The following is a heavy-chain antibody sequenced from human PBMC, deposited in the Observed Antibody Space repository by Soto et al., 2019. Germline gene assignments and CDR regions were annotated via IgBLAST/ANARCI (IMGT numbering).Heavy chain of an antibody. CDR3: ARDDEGVSDCELGY. V-gene: IGHV3-30-3*01. Sequence: QVQLVESGGGVVQPGRSLRLSCAVSGFTFSSHAMHWVRQAPGKGLEWVTLISSDGSNKYYADSLKGRFTTSRDNSKNTMYLHMNSLRGEDTAVYYCARDDEGVSDCELGYWGQGALVTVSS. CDR2: ISSDGSNK. J-gene: IGHJ4*02. CDR1: GFTFSSHA. D-gene: IGHD2-21*01.